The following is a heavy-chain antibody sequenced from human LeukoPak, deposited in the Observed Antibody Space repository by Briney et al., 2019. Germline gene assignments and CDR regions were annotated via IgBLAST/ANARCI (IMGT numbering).Heavy chain of an antibody. CDR2: IIPILGTA. CDR3: ARERQPGYYDSSGYYHFDY. Sequence: GLSVKLSCKPSGDTFSSYATSWVRHAPGQGLEWMGGIIPILGTANYAQKIQARVTITTDESTSTAYMELSSLRSEDTAVYYCARERQPGYYDSSGYYHFDYWGQGTLVAVSS. D-gene: IGHD3-22*01. CDR1: GDTFSSYA. V-gene: IGHV1-69*05. J-gene: IGHJ4*02.